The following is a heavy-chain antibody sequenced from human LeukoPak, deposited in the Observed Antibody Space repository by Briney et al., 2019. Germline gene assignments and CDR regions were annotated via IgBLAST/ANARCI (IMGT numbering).Heavy chain of an antibody. J-gene: IGHJ4*02. CDR2: IYYSGST. D-gene: IGHD5-12*01. V-gene: IGHV4-59*01. CDR1: GGSISSYY. CDR3: ARDRGYSGYGE. Sequence: PSETLSLTCTVSGGSISSYYWSWIRQPPGKGLEWIGNIYYSGSTNYNPSLKSRVTISVDTSKNQFSLKLSSVTAADTAVYYCARDRGYSGYGEWGQGTLVTVSS.